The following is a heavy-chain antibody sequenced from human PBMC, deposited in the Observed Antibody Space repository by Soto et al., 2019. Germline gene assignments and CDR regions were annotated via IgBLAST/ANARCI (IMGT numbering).Heavy chain of an antibody. CDR3: ARGGWSSDNGMDV. J-gene: IGHJ6*02. V-gene: IGHV3-48*02. Sequence: EVQLVESGGGLVQPGGSLRLSCAASGFSFSTYSMNWVRQAPGKGLEWVSYISSRSYTIYYVDSVKGRFTISRDNAKNSLYLQMNRLRDEDTAVYYCARGGWSSDNGMDVWGQGTTVTVSS. CDR2: ISSRSYTI. D-gene: IGHD3-10*01. CDR1: GFSFSTYS.